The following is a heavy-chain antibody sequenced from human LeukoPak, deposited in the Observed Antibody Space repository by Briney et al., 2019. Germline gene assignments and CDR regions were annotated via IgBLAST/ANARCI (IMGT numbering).Heavy chain of an antibody. V-gene: IGHV3-30*02. D-gene: IGHD2/OR15-2a*01. CDR3: ARLITFPHSYIDV. CDR2: IRYDGSNK. Sequence: QTGGSLRLSCAASGFTFSSYGMHWVRQAPGKGLEWVAFIRYDGSNKYYADSVKGRFTISRDNSKNSLYLQMNSLRAEDTAVYYCARLITFPHSYIDVWGKGTTVTVSS. CDR1: GFTFSSYG. J-gene: IGHJ6*03.